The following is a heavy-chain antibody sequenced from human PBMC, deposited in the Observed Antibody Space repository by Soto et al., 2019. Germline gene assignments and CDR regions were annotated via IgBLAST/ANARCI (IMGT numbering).Heavy chain of an antibody. CDR3: ARGAYDSSGYYYWFDP. CDR1: VFTVSSNY. D-gene: IGHD3-22*01. J-gene: IGHJ5*02. V-gene: IGHV3-53*01. Sequence: PGWSLRLSCASSVFTVSSNYMSWVRQAPGKGLEWVSVIYSGGSTYYADSVKGRFTISRDNSKNTLYLQMNSLRAEDTAVYYCARGAYDSSGYYYWFDPWGQGTLVTVSS. CDR2: IYSGGST.